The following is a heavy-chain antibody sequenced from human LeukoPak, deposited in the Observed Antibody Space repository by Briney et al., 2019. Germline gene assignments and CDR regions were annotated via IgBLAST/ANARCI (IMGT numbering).Heavy chain of an antibody. Sequence: PSETLSLTCAVYGESLSKYYWTWIRQSPEKGLEWIGEINHRGSTNLNPSLKSRVTLSVDTSKHQFSLKLSSMTAADAAVYYCASSVGSTDYWGQGTLVTVSS. V-gene: IGHV4-34*01. J-gene: IGHJ4*02. CDR3: ASSVGSTDY. D-gene: IGHD1-26*01. CDR2: INHRGST. CDR1: GESLSKYY.